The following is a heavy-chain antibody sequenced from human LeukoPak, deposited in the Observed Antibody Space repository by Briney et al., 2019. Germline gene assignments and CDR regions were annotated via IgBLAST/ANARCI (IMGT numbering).Heavy chain of an antibody. J-gene: IGHJ4*02. CDR1: GFTFSNYV. CDR3: AKYERFGY. CDR2: ISGTGGST. D-gene: IGHD3-3*01. Sequence: PGGSLSLSCAASGFTFSNYVMNWVRQSPVKGLEWVSTISGTGGSTHYVDSVKGRFTISRDNSKNTLYLQMNSLRAEDTAVYWCAKYERFGYWGQGTLVTVSS. V-gene: IGHV3-23*01.